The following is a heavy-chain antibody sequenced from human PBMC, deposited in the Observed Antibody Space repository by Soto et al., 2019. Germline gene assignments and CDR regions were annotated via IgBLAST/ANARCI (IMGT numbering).Heavy chain of an antibody. CDR3: ARGGASHNSGYYYFGL. Sequence: EVQLEESGGGLVQPGGSLRLSCAASGFTFSSYDMHWVRQVTGKGLEWVSTFGSSGDTYYPGSLKGRFTISRENAKNSLYLHMNSLRAEDTAVYYCARGGASHNSGYYYFGLWGQGTLVTVSS. J-gene: IGHJ4*02. CDR1: GFTFSSYD. D-gene: IGHD3-22*01. CDR2: FGSSGDT. V-gene: IGHV3-13*04.